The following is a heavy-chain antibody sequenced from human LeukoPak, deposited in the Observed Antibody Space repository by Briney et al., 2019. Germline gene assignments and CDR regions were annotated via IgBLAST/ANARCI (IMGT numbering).Heavy chain of an antibody. CDR2: IKQDGSEK. V-gene: IGHV3-7*01. Sequence: GGSLRLSCAASGFTFSSYWMSWVRQAPGKGLEWVANIKQDGSEKYYVDSVKGRFTISRDNAKNSLYLQMNSLRAEDTAVYYCARVYYGSGSLYYYYYYMDVWGKGTTVTFSS. CDR1: GFTFSSYW. J-gene: IGHJ6*03. D-gene: IGHD3-10*01. CDR3: ARVYYGSGSLYYYYYYMDV.